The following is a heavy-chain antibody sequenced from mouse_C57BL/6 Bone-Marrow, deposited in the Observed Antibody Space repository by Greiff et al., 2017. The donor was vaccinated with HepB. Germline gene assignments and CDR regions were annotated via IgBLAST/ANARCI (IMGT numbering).Heavy chain of an antibody. D-gene: IGHD2-3*01. CDR1: GYTFTSYW. J-gene: IGHJ3*01. Sequence: QVQLQQSGAELVKPGASVKLSCKASGYTFTSYWMHWVKQRPGQGLEWIGMIHPNSGSTNYNEKFKSKATLTVDKSSSTAYMQLSSLTSEDSAVYYCARLDDGYYGFAYWGQGTLVTVSA. CDR2: IHPNSGST. CDR3: ARLDDGYYGFAY. V-gene: IGHV1-64*01.